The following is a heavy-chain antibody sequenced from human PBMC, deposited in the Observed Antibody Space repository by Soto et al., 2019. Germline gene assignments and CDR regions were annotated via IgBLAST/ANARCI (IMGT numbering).Heavy chain of an antibody. D-gene: IGHD3-16*01. CDR3: ARWGTTGGLDV. CDR2: TSYDGSDK. V-gene: IGHV3-30*19. CDR1: GFTFRSYV. Sequence: QVHLVGSGGGVVQPGTSLRVSCVGSGFTFRSYVIHWVRQPPGKGLEWVALTSYDGSDKYYDDSVRGRFTISRDNSRNTVDLQMDSLRLEDTALYYCARWGTTGGLDVWGQGTLVSVSS. J-gene: IGHJ1*01.